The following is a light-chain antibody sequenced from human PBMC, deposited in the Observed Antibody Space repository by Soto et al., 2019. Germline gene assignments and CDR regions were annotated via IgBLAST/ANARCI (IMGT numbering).Light chain of an antibody. CDR2: GAS. CDR1: QSVSRSY. CDR3: QQRNVWPPIT. Sequence: EIVFAQXPGTLXXSXXXXSTXXCMSIQSVSRSYLAWYQQKPGQAPRLLIYGASTRATGIPATFSGSGSGTDFTLTINSLEPEDFAVYYCQQRNVWPPITFGQGTRLEI. J-gene: IGKJ5*01. V-gene: IGKV3D-20*02.